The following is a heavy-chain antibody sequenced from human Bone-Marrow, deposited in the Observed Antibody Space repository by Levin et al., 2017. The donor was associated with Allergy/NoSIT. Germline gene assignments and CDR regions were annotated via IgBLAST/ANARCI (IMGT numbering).Heavy chain of an antibody. V-gene: IGHV3-30*18. D-gene: IGHD5/OR15-5a*01. J-gene: IGHJ6*02. Sequence: GESLKISCAASGFPFRSYGMHWVRQAPGKGLDWVALISSDGTKKYYADSVKGRITISRDNSNSTLYLQMTSLRAEDTAVYFCAKAVWDYYGLDVWGQGTTVIVSS. CDR3: AKAVWDYYGLDV. CDR1: GFPFRSYG. CDR2: ISSDGTKK.